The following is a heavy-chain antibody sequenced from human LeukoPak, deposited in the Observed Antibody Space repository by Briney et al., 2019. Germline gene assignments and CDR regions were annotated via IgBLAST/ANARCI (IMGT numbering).Heavy chain of an antibody. V-gene: IGHV3-30-3*01. CDR1: GFTSTSYT. D-gene: IGHD4-23*01. CDR2: ISHDGSNT. J-gene: IGHJ4*02. Sequence: PGGSLRLSCAASGFTSTSYTFHWVRQAPGKGLEWVSVISHDGSNTYNADSVKGRFTFSRDNSKNTLYLQMNSLRAEDTAVYYCARDVDYGGRLDNWGQGTLVTVSS. CDR3: ARDVDYGGRLDN.